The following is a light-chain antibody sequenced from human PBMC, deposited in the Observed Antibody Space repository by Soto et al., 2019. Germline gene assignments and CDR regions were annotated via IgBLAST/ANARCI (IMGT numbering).Light chain of an antibody. CDR1: SSNIGTNA. CDR3: AVCDDSLNGWV. V-gene: IGLV1-44*01. Sequence: VVTQPPSASGTPGQRVTISCSGSSSNIGTNAVNWCQQLPGTAPRLLIYSNDQRPPGVPDRFSGSKSGTSASLGISGLQSEDVADYFCAVCDDSLNGWVFGGGPKLTVL. J-gene: IGLJ3*02. CDR2: SND.